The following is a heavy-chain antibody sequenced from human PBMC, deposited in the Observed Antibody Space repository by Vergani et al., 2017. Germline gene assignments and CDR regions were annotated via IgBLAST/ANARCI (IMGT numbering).Heavy chain of an antibody. V-gene: IGHV4-59*01. D-gene: IGHD4-23*01. J-gene: IGHJ6*02. CDR3: ASTGGNSDPEKPMDV. CDR1: GGSISSYY. CDR2: IYYSGST. Sequence: QVQLQESGPGLVKPSETLSLTCTVSGGSISSYYWSWIRQPPGKGLEWIGYIYYSGSTNYNPSLKSRVTISVDTSKNQFSLKLSSVTAADTAVYYCASTGGNSDPEKPMDVWGQGTTVTVSS.